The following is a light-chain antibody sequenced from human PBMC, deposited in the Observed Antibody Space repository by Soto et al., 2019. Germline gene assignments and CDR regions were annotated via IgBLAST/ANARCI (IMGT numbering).Light chain of an antibody. CDR1: QSVRSN. CDR2: GAS. V-gene: IGKV3-15*01. J-gene: IGKJ2*01. CDR3: QKYNDWPRT. Sequence: EIVMTQSPATLSVSPGERATLSCRASQSVRSNLAWYQQKLGQAPRLLIYGASTRATGIPARFSGSGSGTEFTLTISSLPSEEFAIFYCQKYNDWPRTFGQGTKM.